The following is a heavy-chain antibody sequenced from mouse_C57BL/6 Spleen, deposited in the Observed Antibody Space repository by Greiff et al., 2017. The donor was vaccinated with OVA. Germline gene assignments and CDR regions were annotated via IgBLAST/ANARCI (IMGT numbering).Heavy chain of an antibody. D-gene: IGHD1-1*01. CDR3: ASHGDYYGSSYWYFDV. V-gene: IGHV5-12*01. Sequence: EVKLLESGGGLVQPGGSLKLSCAASGFTFSDYYMYWVRQTPEKRLEWVAYISNGGGSTYYPDTVKGRFTISRDNAKNTLYLQLSRLQSEDTAMYYCASHGDYYGSSYWYFDVWGTGTTVTVSS. CDR1: GFTFSDYY. J-gene: IGHJ1*03. CDR2: ISNGGGST.